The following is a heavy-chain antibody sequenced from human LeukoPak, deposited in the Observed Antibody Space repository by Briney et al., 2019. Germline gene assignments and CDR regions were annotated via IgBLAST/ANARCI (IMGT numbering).Heavy chain of an antibody. CDR1: GFTFSSYT. V-gene: IGHV3-21*01. CDR2: ISSSATYI. CDR3: ATWDDYGDFGAFEY. D-gene: IGHD4-17*01. Sequence: GGSLRLSSAGSGFTFSSYTMNWVRQAPGEGLEWVAFISSSATYIYYADSVRGRFTISRDDAKKSVFLHMNSLRAEDTAVYYWATWDDYGDFGAFEYWGQGTLVTVSS. J-gene: IGHJ4*02.